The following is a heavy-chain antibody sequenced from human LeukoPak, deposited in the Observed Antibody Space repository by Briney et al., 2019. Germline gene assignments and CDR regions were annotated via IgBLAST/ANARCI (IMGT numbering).Heavy chain of an antibody. D-gene: IGHD3-10*01. Sequence: SETLSLTCTVSGGSITSDYWSWIRQPPGKGPEWIGYIYYTGTTNYNPSLKSRVTISVDTSKNQFSLKLSSVTAADTAVYYCARGFREYYFDYWGQGTLVTVSS. V-gene: IGHV4-59*01. CDR1: GGSITSDY. J-gene: IGHJ4*02. CDR2: IYYTGTT. CDR3: ARGFREYYFDY.